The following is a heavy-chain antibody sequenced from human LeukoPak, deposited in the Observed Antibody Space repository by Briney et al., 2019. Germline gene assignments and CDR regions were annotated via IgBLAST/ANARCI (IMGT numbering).Heavy chain of an antibody. CDR2: IIPIFGTA. V-gene: IGHV1-69*13. Sequence: SVKVSCKASGGTFSSYAICWVRQAPGQGLEWMGGIIPIFGTANYAQKFQGRVTIAADESTSTAYMELGSLRSEDTAVYYRARALIPFVEVLRLDYWGQGTLVTVSS. D-gene: IGHD1-26*01. CDR3: ARALIPFVEVLRLDY. CDR1: GGTFSSYA. J-gene: IGHJ4*02.